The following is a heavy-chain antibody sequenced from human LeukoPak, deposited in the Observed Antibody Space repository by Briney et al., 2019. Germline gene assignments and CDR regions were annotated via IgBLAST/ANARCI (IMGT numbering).Heavy chain of an antibody. V-gene: IGHV3-30*02. Sequence: GGSLRLSCAASGFTFSSYGMHWVRQAPGKGLEWVAVIWYDGSNKYFADSVRGRFTISRDNSKNTLYLQMNSLRAEDMALYYCAKDMYYDFWSGRYYFDYWGQGTLVTVSS. D-gene: IGHD3-3*01. CDR3: AKDMYYDFWSGRYYFDY. J-gene: IGHJ4*02. CDR2: IWYDGSNK. CDR1: GFTFSSYG.